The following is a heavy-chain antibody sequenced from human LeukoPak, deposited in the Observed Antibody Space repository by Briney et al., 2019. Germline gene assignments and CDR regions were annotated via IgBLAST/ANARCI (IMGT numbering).Heavy chain of an antibody. CDR2: ISYDGSDK. Sequence: GGSLRLSCAASAFTFNIYAMHWVRQAPGKGLEWVAVISYDGSDKYYADSVKGRFTISRDNSNNTLYLQMNSLRVEDTAVYYCARRWSYDYWGQGTLVTVSS. V-gene: IGHV3-30*04. CDR3: ARRWSYDY. D-gene: IGHD6-13*01. J-gene: IGHJ4*02. CDR1: AFTFNIYA.